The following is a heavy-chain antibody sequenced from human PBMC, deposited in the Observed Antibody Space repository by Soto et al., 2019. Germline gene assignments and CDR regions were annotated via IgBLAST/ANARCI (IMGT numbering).Heavy chain of an antibody. D-gene: IGHD1-1*01. CDR2: IWAHGTEQ. CDR3: GKDIRSGSIDY. Sequence: QVRLAQSGGGVVQPGRSLTLSCAASGYSITNHGMHWVRQAPGKGLEWVALIWAHGTEQYYADSVKGRFTVSRDISTNTVYLQMNSLRAEDTARYYCGKDIRSGSIDYWGQGTLVTVSS. CDR1: GYSITNHG. V-gene: IGHV3-33*06. J-gene: IGHJ4*02.